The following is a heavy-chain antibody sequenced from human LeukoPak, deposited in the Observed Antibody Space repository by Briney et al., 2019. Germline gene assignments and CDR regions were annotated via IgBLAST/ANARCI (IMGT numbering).Heavy chain of an antibody. D-gene: IGHD3-22*01. V-gene: IGHV4-4*07. J-gene: IGHJ3*02. Sequence: SETLSLTCTVSGGSISSYYWNWIRQPAGKGLEWIGRIHTSGSTNYNPSLKSRVTISVDTSKNQFSLKLSSVTAADTAVYYCARGPRKYYYDSSAIGAFDIWGQGTMVTVSS. CDR2: IHTSGST. CDR3: ARGPRKYYYDSSAIGAFDI. CDR1: GGSISSYY.